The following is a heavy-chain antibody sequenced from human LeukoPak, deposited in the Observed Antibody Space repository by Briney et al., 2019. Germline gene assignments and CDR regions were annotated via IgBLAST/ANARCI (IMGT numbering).Heavy chain of an antibody. CDR2: INPDSGGT. D-gene: IGHD1-26*01. CDR1: GYTFTGYY. CDR3: ASTVGAIYYFDY. V-gene: IGHV1-2*02. J-gene: IGHJ4*02. Sequence: ASVKVSCKASGYTFTGYYIHWVRQAPGQGLEWMGWINPDSGGTNYAQKFQGRVTMTRDTSISTAYMELSRLRSDDTAVYYCASTVGAIYYFDYWGRGTLVTVSS.